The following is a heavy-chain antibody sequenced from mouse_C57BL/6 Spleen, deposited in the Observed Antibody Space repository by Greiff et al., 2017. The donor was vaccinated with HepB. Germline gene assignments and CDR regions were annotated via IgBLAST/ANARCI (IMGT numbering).Heavy chain of an antibody. D-gene: IGHD2-4*01. CDR2: INYDGSST. CDR1: GFTFSDYY. CDR3: AREGGIYYDYDGWYFDV. J-gene: IGHJ1*03. V-gene: IGHV5-16*01. Sequence: EVKLVESEGGLVQPGSSMKLSCTASGFTFSDYYMAWVRQVPEKGLEWVANINYDGSSTYYLDSLKSRFIISRDNAKNILYLQMSSLKSEDTATYYWAREGGIYYDYDGWYFDVWGTGTTVTVSS.